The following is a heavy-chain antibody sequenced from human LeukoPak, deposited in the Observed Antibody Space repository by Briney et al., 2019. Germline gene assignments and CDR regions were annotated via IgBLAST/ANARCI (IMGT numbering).Heavy chain of an antibody. CDR2: ISGGSDNT. CDR1: GFTFSSFA. J-gene: IGHJ3*02. D-gene: IGHD6-13*01. CDR3: ANMQLVKGVFEI. V-gene: IGHV3-23*01. Sequence: PGGSLRLSCAASGFTFSSFAMSWVRQAPGKGLDWVSAISGGSDNTYYADSVKGRFTISRDNFKNTLDLHMSSLTADDTAVYYCANMQLVKGVFEIWGQGTRVTVSS.